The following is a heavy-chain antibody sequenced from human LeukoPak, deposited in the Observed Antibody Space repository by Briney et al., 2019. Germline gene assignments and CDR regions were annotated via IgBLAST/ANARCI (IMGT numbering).Heavy chain of an antibody. V-gene: IGHV1-46*01. J-gene: IGHJ6*02. CDR1: GYTFTSYY. CDR2: INPSGGST. CDR3: ARDLTEGGSGTPLLYGMDV. D-gene: IGHD3-10*01. Sequence: ASVKVSCKASGYTFTSYYMHWVRQAPGQGLGWMGVINPSGGSTCYAQKFQGRVTMTRDTSTSTVYMELSSLRSEDTAVYYCARDLTEGGSGTPLLYGMDVWGQGTTVTVS.